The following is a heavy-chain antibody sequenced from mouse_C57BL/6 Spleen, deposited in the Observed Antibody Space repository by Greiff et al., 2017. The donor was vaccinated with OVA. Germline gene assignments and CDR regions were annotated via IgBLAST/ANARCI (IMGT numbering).Heavy chain of an antibody. CDR2: IRNKANNHAT. CDR3: TRPYYPKGNYFDD. V-gene: IGHV6-6*01. D-gene: IGHD2-10*01. J-gene: IGHJ2*01. Sequence: DVMLVESGGGLVQPGGSMKLSCAASGFTFSDAWMDWVRQSPEKGLEWVAEIRNKANNHATYYAESVKGRFTISRDDSKSSVYLQKNSLRAEDTGIYYCTRPYYPKGNYFDDWGQGTTLTVSS. CDR1: GFTFSDAW.